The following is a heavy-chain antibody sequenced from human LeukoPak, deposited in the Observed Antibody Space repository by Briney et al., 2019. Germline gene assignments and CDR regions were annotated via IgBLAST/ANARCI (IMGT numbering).Heavy chain of an antibody. Sequence: GGSLRLSCAASGFAFRSYAMHWVRQAPGKGLEWVAVISYDGSNKYYADSVKGRFTISRDNSKNTLYLQMNSLRAEDTAVYYCARASNLDYWGQGTLVTVSS. V-gene: IGHV3-30*04. CDR3: ARASNLDY. CDR2: ISYDGSNK. J-gene: IGHJ4*02. CDR1: GFAFRSYA. D-gene: IGHD4-11*01.